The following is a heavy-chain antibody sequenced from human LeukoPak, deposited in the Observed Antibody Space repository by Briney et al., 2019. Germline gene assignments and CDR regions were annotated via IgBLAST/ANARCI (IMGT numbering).Heavy chain of an antibody. J-gene: IGHJ4*02. CDR2: INPNSGGT. CDR1: GYTFTGYY. Sequence: ASVKVSCTASGYTFTGYYMHWVRQAPGQGLEWMGWINPNSGGTNYAQKFQGRVTMTRETSISTAYMHLRRLRSDDTAVYYCASGPDEFDYWGQGTLVTVSS. V-gene: IGHV1-2*02. CDR3: ASGPDEFDY.